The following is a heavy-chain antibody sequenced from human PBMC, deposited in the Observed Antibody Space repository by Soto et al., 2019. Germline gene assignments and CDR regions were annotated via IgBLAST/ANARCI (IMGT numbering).Heavy chain of an antibody. CDR1: GGTFSSYA. CDR3: ARDRFYYDSSGYYRSTYYYYGMDV. CDR2: IIPIFGTA. Sequence: SVKVSCKASGGTFSSYAISWVRQAPGQGLEWMGGIIPIFGTANYAQKFQGRVTITADESTSTAYMELSSLRSEDTAVYYCARDRFYYDSSGYYRSTYYYYGMDVWGQGTTVTVSS. J-gene: IGHJ6*02. D-gene: IGHD3-22*01. V-gene: IGHV1-69*13.